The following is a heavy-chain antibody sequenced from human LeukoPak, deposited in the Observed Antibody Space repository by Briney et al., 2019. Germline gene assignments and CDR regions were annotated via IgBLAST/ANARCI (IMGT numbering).Heavy chain of an antibody. V-gene: IGHV4-59*08. CDR1: GGSITAYY. CDR3: ARHGYGSGRGYGMDV. J-gene: IGHJ6*02. Sequence: PSETVSLTCIVSGGSITAYYWSWIRQPPGKGLEWVGYVSYSGSATYNPSLESRLTISLDTSKKFFSLNLSSVTAADTAVYFCARHGYGSGRGYGMDVWGQGTTVTVSS. CDR2: VSYSGSA. D-gene: IGHD3-10*01.